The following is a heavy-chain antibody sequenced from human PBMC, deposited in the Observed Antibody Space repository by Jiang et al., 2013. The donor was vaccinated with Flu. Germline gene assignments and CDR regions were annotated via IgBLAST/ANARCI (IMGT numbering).Heavy chain of an antibody. Sequence: GAEVKKPGESLKISCKGSGYSFTSYWIGWVRQMPGKGLEWMGIIYPGDSDTRYSPSFQGQVTISADKSISTAYLQWSSLKASDTAMYYCARQPSITGTNRGMDVWGQGTTGHRLL. CDR3: ARQPSITGTNRGMDV. CDR1: GYSFTSYW. V-gene: IGHV5-51*01. D-gene: IGHD1-7*01. J-gene: IGHJ6*02. CDR2: IYPGDSDT.